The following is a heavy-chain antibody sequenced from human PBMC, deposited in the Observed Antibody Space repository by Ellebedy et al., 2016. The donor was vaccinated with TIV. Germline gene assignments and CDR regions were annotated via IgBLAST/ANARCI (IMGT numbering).Heavy chain of an antibody. CDR3: ARDRAHQLPQYYFDY. CDR2: INPSGGST. CDR1: GYTFTSYY. J-gene: IGHJ4*02. Sequence: ASVKVSXXASGYTFTSYYMHWVRQAPGQGLEWMGIINPSGGSTSYAQKFQGRVTMTRDTSTSTVYMELSSLRSEDTAVYYCARDRAHQLPQYYFDYWGQGTLVTVSS. D-gene: IGHD5-24*01. V-gene: IGHV1-46*01.